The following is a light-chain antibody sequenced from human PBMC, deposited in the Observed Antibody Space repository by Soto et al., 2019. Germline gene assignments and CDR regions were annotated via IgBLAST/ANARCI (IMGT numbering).Light chain of an antibody. CDR1: SSNIGTNS. V-gene: IGLV1-44*01. Sequence: QSVLTQPPSASGTPGQGVTISCSGSSSNIGTNSVNWYQQLPGTAPKLLIYSSDQRPSGVPDRFSGSKSGTSASLAISGLQSEDEADYYCAAWDDSLNGPVFGGGTKVTVL. J-gene: IGLJ3*02. CDR2: SSD. CDR3: AAWDDSLNGPV.